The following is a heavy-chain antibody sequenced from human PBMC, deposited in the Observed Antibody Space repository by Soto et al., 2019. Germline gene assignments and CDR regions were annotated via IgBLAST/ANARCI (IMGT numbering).Heavy chain of an antibody. CDR1: GFTVSSNY. CDR3: AKEKISTSCCNWFDP. D-gene: IGHD2-2*01. CDR2: IYSGGST. V-gene: IGHV3-53*05. Sequence: GGSLRLSCAASGFTVSSNYMSWVRQDPGKGLEWVSVIYSGGSTYYADSVKGRFTISRDNSKNTLYLQMNSLRAEDTAVYYCAKEKISTSCCNWFDPWGQGTLVTVSS. J-gene: IGHJ5*02.